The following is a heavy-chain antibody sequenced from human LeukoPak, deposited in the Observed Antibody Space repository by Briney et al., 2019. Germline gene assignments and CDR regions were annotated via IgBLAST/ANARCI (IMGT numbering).Heavy chain of an antibody. J-gene: IGHJ5*02. CDR2: VFYSGST. CDR3: ARLVLAAAGTSWFDP. CDR1: GGSISTNAYY. Sequence: SETLSLTCTVSGGSISTNAYYWAWIRQPPGKGLEWIGSVFYSGSTYSNPSLESRLTISVDTSKNHFSLKLSSVTAADTAVYYCARLVLAAAGTSWFDPWGQGTLVTVSS. D-gene: IGHD6-13*01. V-gene: IGHV4-39*01.